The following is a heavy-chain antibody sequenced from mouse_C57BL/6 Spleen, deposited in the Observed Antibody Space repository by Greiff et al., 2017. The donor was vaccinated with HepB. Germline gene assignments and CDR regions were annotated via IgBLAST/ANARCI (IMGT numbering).Heavy chain of an antibody. Sequence: VQLKESVAELVRPGASVKLSCTASGFNIKNTYMHWVKQRPEQGLEWIGRIDPANGNTKYAPKFQGKATITADTSSNTAYLQLSSLTSEDTAIYYCAKDYYGTFYAMDYWGQGTSVTVSS. CDR1: GFNIKNTY. D-gene: IGHD1-1*01. J-gene: IGHJ4*01. V-gene: IGHV14-3*01. CDR3: AKDYYGTFYAMDY. CDR2: IDPANGNT.